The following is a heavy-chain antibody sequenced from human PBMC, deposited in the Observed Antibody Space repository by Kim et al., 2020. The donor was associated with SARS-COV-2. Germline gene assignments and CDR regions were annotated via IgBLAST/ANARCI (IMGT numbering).Heavy chain of an antibody. Sequence: GGSLRLSCVGSGFNIGTSAMSWVRQAPGKGLEWVSGLSSSGGRSGDSTHYAESVRGRFTISRDNPRKAVHLEMSSLRAEDTAAYYCAKDWGATVFDAWG. V-gene: IGHV3-23*01. D-gene: IGHD1-26*01. CDR3: AKDWGATVFDA. CDR2: LSSSGGRSGDST. J-gene: IGHJ3*01. CDR1: GFNIGTSA.